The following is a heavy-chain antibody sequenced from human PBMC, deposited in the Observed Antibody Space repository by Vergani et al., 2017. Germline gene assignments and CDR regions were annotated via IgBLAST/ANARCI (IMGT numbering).Heavy chain of an antibody. D-gene: IGHD6-19*01. CDR1: GFTFSNAW. J-gene: IGHJ4*02. Sequence: EVQLVESGGGLVKPGGSLRLSCAASGFTFSNAWMSWVRQAPGKGLGWVGRIKSKTDGGTTDYAAPVKGRFTISRDDSKNTLYLQMNSLKTEDTAVYSCTPDLLSPGYSSGWPPSFDYWGQGTLVTVS. V-gene: IGHV3-15*01. CDR3: TPDLLSPGYSSGWPPSFDY. CDR2: IKSKTDGGTT.